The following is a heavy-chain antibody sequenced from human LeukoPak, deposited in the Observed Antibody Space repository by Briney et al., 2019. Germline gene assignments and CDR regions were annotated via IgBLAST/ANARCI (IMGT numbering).Heavy chain of an antibody. CDR1: GYTFTSYG. Sequence: ASVKVSCKASGYTFTSYGISWVRQAPGQGLEWMGWISAYNGNTNYAQKLQGRVTMTTDTSTSTAYMELRSLRSDDTAVYYCARSGPGGSSWYSYYYYYYGMDVWGQGTTVTVYS. CDR2: ISAYNGNT. D-gene: IGHD6-13*01. CDR3: ARSGPGGSSWYSYYYYYYGMDV. J-gene: IGHJ6*02. V-gene: IGHV1-18*01.